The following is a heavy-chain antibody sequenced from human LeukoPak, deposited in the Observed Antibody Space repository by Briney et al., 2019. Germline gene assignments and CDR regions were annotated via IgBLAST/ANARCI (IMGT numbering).Heavy chain of an antibody. CDR3: ARGGGGQYYFDY. J-gene: IGHJ4*02. Sequence: PSETLSLTCTVSGGSISSYYWSWIRQPPGKGLEWIGYIYYSGSTNYNPSLKRRVTISVDTSKNQFSLKLSSVTAADTAVYYCARGGGGQYYFDYWGQGTLVTVSS. D-gene: IGHD3-16*01. V-gene: IGHV4-59*12. CDR1: GGSISSYY. CDR2: IYYSGST.